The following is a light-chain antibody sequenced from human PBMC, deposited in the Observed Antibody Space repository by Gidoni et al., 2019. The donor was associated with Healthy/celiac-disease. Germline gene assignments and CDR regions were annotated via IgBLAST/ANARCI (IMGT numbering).Light chain of an antibody. CDR2: GAS. CDR1: QSVSSSY. CDR3: QQYGSSPRT. Sequence: ETVLTPSPGTLSLSPGERATPSCRASQSVSSSYLAWYQQKPGQAPRLLIYGASSRATGIPDRFSGSGSGTDFTLTISRLEPEDFAVYYCQQYGSSPRTFGQGTKLEIK. V-gene: IGKV3-20*01. J-gene: IGKJ2*02.